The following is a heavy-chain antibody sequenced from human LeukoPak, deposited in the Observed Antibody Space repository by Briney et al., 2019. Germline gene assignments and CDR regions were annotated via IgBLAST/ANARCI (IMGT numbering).Heavy chain of an antibody. CDR2: MNPNSGNT. CDR1: GYTFTSYD. CDR3: ARYFGDYDAFDI. D-gene: IGHD4-17*01. J-gene: IGHJ3*02. V-gene: IGHV1-8*01. Sequence: ASVKVSCKASGYTFTSYDINWVRQATGQGLEWTGWMNPNSGNTGYAQKFQGRVTMTRNTSISTAYMELSSLRSEDTAVYYCARYFGDYDAFDIWGQGTMVTVSS.